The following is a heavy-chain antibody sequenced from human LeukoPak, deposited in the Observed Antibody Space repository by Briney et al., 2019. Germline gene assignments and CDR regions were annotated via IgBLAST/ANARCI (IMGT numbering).Heavy chain of an antibody. D-gene: IGHD2/OR15-2a*01. V-gene: IGHV3-11*04. CDR3: ARSPTFRGWFDP. J-gene: IGHJ5*02. CDR2: ISSSGTTI. CDR1: GFTFSDYY. Sequence: KPGGSLRLSCAASGFTFSDYYMSWIRQAPGKGLEWVSYISSSGTTIYYTDSVKGRFTISRDNAKNALYLQVNSLRAEDTAVYYCARSPTFRGWFDPWGHGTLVTVSS.